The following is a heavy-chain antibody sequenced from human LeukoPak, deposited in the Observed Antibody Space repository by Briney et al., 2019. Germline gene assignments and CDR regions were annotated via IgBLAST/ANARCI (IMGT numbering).Heavy chain of an antibody. D-gene: IGHD3-22*01. J-gene: IGHJ4*02. CDR3: ARRDDSSGYHKIFDY. CDR1: GGSVSSSSYY. V-gene: IGHV4-39*01. Sequence: PSETLSLTCTVSGGSVSSSSYYWGWIRQPPGKGLEWIGNIYYGENTYYNPSLKSRVTISKDTSKNQFYLKLSSLTAADTAVYYCARRDDSSGYHKIFDYWGPGTLVTVSS. CDR2: IYYGENT.